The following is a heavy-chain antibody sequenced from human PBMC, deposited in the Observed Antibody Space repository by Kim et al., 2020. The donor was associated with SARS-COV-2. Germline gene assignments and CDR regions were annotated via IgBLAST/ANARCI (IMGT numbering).Heavy chain of an antibody. CDR2: IRSKAYGGTT. D-gene: IGHD6-19*01. Sequence: GGSLRLSCTASGFTFGDYAMSWVRQAPGKGLEWVGFIRSKAYGGTTEYAASVKGRFTISRDDSKSIAYLQMNSLKTEDTAVYYCTREPRKTIAVAGTLFPRYYYYYSMDVWGKGATVTVSS. CDR1: GFTFGDYA. V-gene: IGHV3-49*04. CDR3: TREPRKTIAVAGTLFPRYYYYYSMDV. J-gene: IGHJ6*03.